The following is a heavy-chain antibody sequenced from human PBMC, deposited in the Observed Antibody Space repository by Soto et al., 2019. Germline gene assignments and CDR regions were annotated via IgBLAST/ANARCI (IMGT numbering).Heavy chain of an antibody. Sequence: GGSLRLSCAASGFTFSSDEMNWFRQAPGKGLEWVSYISSSGSTIYYADSVKGRFTISRDNAKNSLYLQMNSLRAEDTAVYYCARDRKRITMIVVVTPYYYYGMDVWGQGTTVTVSS. D-gene: IGHD3-22*01. V-gene: IGHV3-48*03. CDR1: GFTFSSDE. CDR2: ISSSGSTI. CDR3: ARDRKRITMIVVVTPYYYYGMDV. J-gene: IGHJ6*02.